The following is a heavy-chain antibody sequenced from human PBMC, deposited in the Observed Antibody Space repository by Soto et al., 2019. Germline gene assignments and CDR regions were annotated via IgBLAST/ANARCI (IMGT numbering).Heavy chain of an antibody. CDR1: GFTVSSNY. J-gene: IGHJ6*02. CDR3: ARRWAPYYDGMEV. D-gene: IGHD1-26*01. Sequence: EVQLVESGGGLVQPGGSLRLSCAASGFTVSSNYMSWVRQAPGKGLEWVSVIYSGGSTYYADSVKGRFTISRDNSKNTLYLQMNSLRAEDTAVYYCARRWAPYYDGMEVWGQGTTVTVSS. CDR2: IYSGGST. V-gene: IGHV3-66*04.